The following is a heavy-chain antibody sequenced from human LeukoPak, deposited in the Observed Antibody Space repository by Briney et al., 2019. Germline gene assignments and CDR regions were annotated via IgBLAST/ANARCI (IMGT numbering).Heavy chain of an antibody. D-gene: IGHD3-22*01. V-gene: IGHV1-2*06. CDR3: AATYYYDSSGYYNPYFQH. J-gene: IGHJ1*01. Sequence: ASVKVSCKASGYTFTGYYMHWVRQVPGQGLEWMGRINPNSGGTNYAQKFQGRVTMTRDTSISTAYMELSRLRSDDTAVYYCAATYYYDSSGYYNPYFQHWGQGTLVTVSS. CDR1: GYTFTGYY. CDR2: INPNSGGT.